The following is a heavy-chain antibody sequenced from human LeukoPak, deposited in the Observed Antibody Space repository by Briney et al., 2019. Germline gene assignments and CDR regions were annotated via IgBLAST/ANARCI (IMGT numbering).Heavy chain of an antibody. CDR3: ARHGGSGLDWFDP. V-gene: IGHV4-61*02. CDR2: IYTSGST. CDR1: GGSISSGSYY. D-gene: IGHD3-10*01. J-gene: IGHJ5*02. Sequence: SETLSLTCTVSGGSISSGSYYWSWIRQPAGKGLEWIGRIYTSGSTNYNPSLNSRVTISVDTSNNQFSLKLSSVTAADTAVYYCARHGGSGLDWFDPWGQGTLVTVSS.